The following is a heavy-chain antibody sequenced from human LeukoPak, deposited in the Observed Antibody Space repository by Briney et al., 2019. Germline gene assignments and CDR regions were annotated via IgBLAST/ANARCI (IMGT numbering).Heavy chain of an antibody. V-gene: IGHV1-69*13. J-gene: IGHJ6*04. CDR1: GGTFSIYA. D-gene: IGHD6-19*01. Sequence: AASVKVSCKASGGTFSIYAISWVRQAPGQGLEWMGGIIPIFGTANYAQKFQGRVTITADESTSTAYMELSSLRSEGTAVYYCAGAVAGNYYYYGMDVWGKGTTVTVSS. CDR3: AGAVAGNYYYYGMDV. CDR2: IIPIFGTA.